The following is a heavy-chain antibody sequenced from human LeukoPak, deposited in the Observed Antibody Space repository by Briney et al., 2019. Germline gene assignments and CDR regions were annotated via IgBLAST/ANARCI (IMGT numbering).Heavy chain of an antibody. Sequence: ASVKVSCKASGYTFTSYYMHWVRQAPGQGLEWMGIINPSGGSTSYAQKFQGRVTMTRDTSTSTVYMELSSLRSEDTAVYYCARLRYYDSSGYYGFDPWGQGTLATVSS. J-gene: IGHJ5*02. D-gene: IGHD3-22*01. CDR1: GYTFTSYY. CDR3: ARLRYYDSSGYYGFDP. V-gene: IGHV1-46*01. CDR2: INPSGGST.